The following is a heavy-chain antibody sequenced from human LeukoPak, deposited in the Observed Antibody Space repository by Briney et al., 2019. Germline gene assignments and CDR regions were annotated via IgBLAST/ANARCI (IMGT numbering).Heavy chain of an antibody. Sequence: SETLSLTCTVSGGSISGYYWNWIRQPAGKGLEWIGRVYTSGTTNYSPSLKSRITMSVDTSKNQFSLRLISVTAADTAVYYCARSTGWSSDLFGYWGQGTLVTVSS. D-gene: IGHD6-19*01. CDR1: GGSISGYY. J-gene: IGHJ4*02. V-gene: IGHV4-4*07. CDR3: ARSTGWSSDLFGY. CDR2: VYTSGTT.